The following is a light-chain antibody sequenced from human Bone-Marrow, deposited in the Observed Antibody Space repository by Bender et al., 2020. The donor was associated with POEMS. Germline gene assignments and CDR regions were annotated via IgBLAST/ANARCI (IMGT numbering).Light chain of an antibody. J-gene: IGLJ3*02. CDR3: QSYDNSLGGWV. V-gene: IGLV1-40*01. CDR2: NK. CDR1: RSNIGAGYD. Sequence: QSVLTQPPSVSGAPGQRVTISCTGSRSNIGAGYDVHWYQQLPGTAPKLLIYNKNRPSGVPDRFSGSKSGTSASLAITGLQAEDEADYYCQSYDNSLGGWVFGGGTKLTVL.